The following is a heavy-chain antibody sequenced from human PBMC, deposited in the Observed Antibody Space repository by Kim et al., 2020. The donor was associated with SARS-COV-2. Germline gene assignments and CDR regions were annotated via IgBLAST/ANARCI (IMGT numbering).Heavy chain of an antibody. CDR3: ARDCTSLPGANCYYGLNV. CDR2: IRNKANSYTA. Sequence: GGSLRLSCRASAFSFSDHYMDWVRQAPGKGLEWVGRIRNKANSYTAEFAASVKGRFSISRDDSTNSVYLQMFSLKIEDTALYYCARDCTSLPGANCYYGLNVWGQGATVTVSS. D-gene: IGHD1-1*01. CDR1: AFSFSDHY. V-gene: IGHV3-72*01. J-gene: IGHJ6*02.